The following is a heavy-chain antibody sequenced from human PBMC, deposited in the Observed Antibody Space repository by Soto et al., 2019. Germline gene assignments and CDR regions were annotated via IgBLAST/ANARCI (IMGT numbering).Heavy chain of an antibody. CDR3: AKSANLNNYYYTDV. CDR2: ISGSGGRT. Sequence: GGSLRLSCAASGFTFSSHAITWVRQAPGKGPDWVSGISGSGGRTYYADPVKGRFTISRDNSKNTLYLQMNSLRAEDTAVYYCAKSANLNNYYYTDVWGKGTTVTVSS. CDR1: GFTFSSHA. J-gene: IGHJ6*03. V-gene: IGHV3-23*01.